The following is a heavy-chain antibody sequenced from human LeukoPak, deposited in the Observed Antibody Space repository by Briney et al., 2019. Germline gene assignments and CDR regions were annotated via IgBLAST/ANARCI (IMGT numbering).Heavy chain of an antibody. CDR1: GFTFSSYV. J-gene: IGHJ4*02. CDR3: AKDKDLSLGDDRQY. Sequence: PGGSLKLPCTASGFTFSSYVMTWVRQAPGKGLEWVSGISGSGDTYYADSVKGRFTISRDNSRNRLYLQMNSLRAEDTAVYYCAKDKDLSLGDDRQYWGQGTLATVSS. V-gene: IGHV3-23*01. CDR2: ISGSGDT. D-gene: IGHD3-16*01.